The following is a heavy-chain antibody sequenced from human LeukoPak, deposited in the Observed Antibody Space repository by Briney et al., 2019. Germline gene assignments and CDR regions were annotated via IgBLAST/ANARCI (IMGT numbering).Heavy chain of an antibody. CDR3: ATARAEIMALDY. D-gene: IGHD2-8*01. J-gene: IGHJ4*02. CDR2: FDPEDGET. V-gene: IGHV1-24*01. Sequence: ASVKVSCKVSGYTLIELSMHWVRQAPGKGLEWMGGFDPEDGETIYAQKFQGRATTTEDTSTDTAYMELSSLRSEDTAVYYCATARAEIMALDYWGQGTLVTASS. CDR1: GYTLIELS.